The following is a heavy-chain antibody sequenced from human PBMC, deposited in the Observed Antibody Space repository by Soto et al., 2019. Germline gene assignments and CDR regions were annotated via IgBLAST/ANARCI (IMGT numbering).Heavy chain of an antibody. CDR3: ARAEGSTWFFNWFAP. V-gene: IGHV4-59*08. CDR2: IYHSESA. D-gene: IGHD6-13*01. J-gene: IGHJ5*02. Sequence: PSETLSLTCTVSGASVSNYYWSCIRQSTGKGLEWIGYIYHSESANYNPSLKSRATISLDTSKNQLFLKMSSVTAADTAVYYCARAEGSTWFFNWFAPWGQGTVVTVS. CDR1: GASVSNYY.